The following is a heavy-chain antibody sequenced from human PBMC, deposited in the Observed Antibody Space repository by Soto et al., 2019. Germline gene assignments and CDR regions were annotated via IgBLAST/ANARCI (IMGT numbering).Heavy chain of an antibody. Sequence: PGGSLRLSCAASGFTFNDYYMSWIRQAPGKGLEWVSYIDNSGSTIHYADSVKGRFTISRDNAKNSLYLQMNSLRAEDTAVYYCARAKKNWFDPWGQGTLVTVSS. CDR2: IDNSGSTI. CDR3: ARAKKNWFDP. V-gene: IGHV3-11*01. CDR1: GFTFNDYY. J-gene: IGHJ5*02.